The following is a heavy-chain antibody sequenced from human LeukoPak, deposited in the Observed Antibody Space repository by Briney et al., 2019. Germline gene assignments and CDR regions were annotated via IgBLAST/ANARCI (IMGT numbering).Heavy chain of an antibody. D-gene: IGHD6-13*01. CDR3: ARGPAPYSSTPADY. V-gene: IGHV3-33*01. CDR2: IWYDGSNK. Sequence: AGRPLRLSCAASRFTFSSYGMHWVRQAPGKGLEWVADIWYDGSNKYYADSVKGRFTISRDNSKNTLYLQMNSLRAEDMDVYYCARGPAPYSSTPADYCCQGTLVTVTS. J-gene: IGHJ4*02. CDR1: RFTFSSYG.